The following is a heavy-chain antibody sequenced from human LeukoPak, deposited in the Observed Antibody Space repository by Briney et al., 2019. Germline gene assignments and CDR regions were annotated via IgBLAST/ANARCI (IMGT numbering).Heavy chain of an antibody. CDR1: GFTFSSYE. V-gene: IGHV3-48*03. CDR3: ARDKCSSTSCYDV. CDR2: ISSRGSTI. D-gene: IGHD2-2*01. J-gene: IGHJ6*04. Sequence: PGGSLRLSCAASGFTFSSYEMNWVRQAPGKGLEWVSYISSRGSTIYYADSVKGRFTISRDNAKNSLYLQMNSLRAEDTAVYYCARDKCSSTSCYDVWGKGTTATVSS.